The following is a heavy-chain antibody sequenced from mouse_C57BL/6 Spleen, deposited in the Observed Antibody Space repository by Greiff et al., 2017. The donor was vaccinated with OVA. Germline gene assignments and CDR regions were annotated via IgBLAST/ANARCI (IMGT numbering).Heavy chain of an antibody. Sequence: EVQRVESGAELVKPGASVKLSCTASGFNIKDYYMHWVKQRTEQGLEWIGRIDPEDGETKYAPKFQGKATITADTSSNTAYLQLISLTSEDTAVYYCAGGTVLATDYAMDYWGQGTSVTVSS. CDR1: GFNIKDYY. D-gene: IGHD1-1*01. V-gene: IGHV14-2*01. CDR2: IDPEDGET. CDR3: AGGTVLATDYAMDY. J-gene: IGHJ4*01.